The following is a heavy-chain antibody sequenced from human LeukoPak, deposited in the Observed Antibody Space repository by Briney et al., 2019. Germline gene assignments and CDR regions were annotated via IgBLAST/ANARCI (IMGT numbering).Heavy chain of an antibody. CDR2: INHSGST. V-gene: IGHV4-34*01. CDR3: ARGFGSSYYFDY. CDR1: GGSFSGYY. J-gene: IGHJ4*02. Sequence: PSETLSLTCAVYGGSFSGYYWSWIRQPPGKGLEWIGEINHSGSTNYNPSLKSRVTLSVDPSKNQFSLKLSSVTAADTAVYYCARGFGSSYYFDYWGQGTLVTVSS. D-gene: IGHD6-6*01.